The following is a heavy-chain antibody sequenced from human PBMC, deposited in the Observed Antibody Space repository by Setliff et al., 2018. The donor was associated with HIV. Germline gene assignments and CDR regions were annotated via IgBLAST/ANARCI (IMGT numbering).Heavy chain of an antibody. D-gene: IGHD3-22*01. Sequence: SETLSLTCAVSGASSSTRGYYWGWIRQPPGKGLEWIGSIYYSGNTYYNPSLKSRVTISVDTSKNQFSLKLTSVTAADTAVYYCARLPFSGYLRIDAFDIWGQGTMVTVSS. V-gene: IGHV4-39*01. CDR2: IYYSGNT. CDR3: ARLPFSGYLRIDAFDI. CDR1: GASSSTRGYY. J-gene: IGHJ3*02.